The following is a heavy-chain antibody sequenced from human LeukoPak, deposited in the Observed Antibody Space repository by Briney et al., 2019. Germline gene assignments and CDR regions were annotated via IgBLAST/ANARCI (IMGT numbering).Heavy chain of an antibody. J-gene: IGHJ3*02. Sequence: GGSLRLSCAASGFTFSSYNMNWVRQAPGKGLEWVSYISSSGSTIYYADSVKGRFTISRDNAKNSLYLQLNSLRPEDTAVYYCARTSRWGSGWFLGGNAFDIWGQGTMVTVSS. CDR1: GFTFSSYN. CDR3: ARTSRWGSGWFLGGNAFDI. V-gene: IGHV3-48*01. CDR2: ISSSGSTI. D-gene: IGHD6-19*01.